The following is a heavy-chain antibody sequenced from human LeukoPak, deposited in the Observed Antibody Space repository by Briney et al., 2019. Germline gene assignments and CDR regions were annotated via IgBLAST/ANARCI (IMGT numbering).Heavy chain of an antibody. CDR2: IHSSGNT. Sequence: SETLSLTCTVSGGSISNYYWSWVRQPAGKGLEWIGRIHSSGNTNYNPSLKSRVTMSVDTSKNQFSLKMTSVTAADTAVYYCARGGGGGRPSDYWGQGTLVTVSS. CDR3: ARGGGGGRPSDY. CDR1: GGSISNYY. J-gene: IGHJ4*02. D-gene: IGHD2-15*01. V-gene: IGHV4-4*07.